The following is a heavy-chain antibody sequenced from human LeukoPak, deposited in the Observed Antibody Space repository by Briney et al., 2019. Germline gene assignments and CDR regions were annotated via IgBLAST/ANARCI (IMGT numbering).Heavy chain of an antibody. D-gene: IGHD2-2*01. CDR3: AKGYCSSTSCASSMDV. CDR2: IRYDGSTT. J-gene: IGHJ6*03. V-gene: IGHV3-30*02. Sequence: GGSLRLSCAASGFTFSNYGMHWVRQAPGKGLEWVAFIRYDGSTTHYADSVKGRFTISRDNSKNTLYLQMNSPRAEDTAVYFCAKGYCSSTSCASSMDVWGKGTTVTVSS. CDR1: GFTFSNYG.